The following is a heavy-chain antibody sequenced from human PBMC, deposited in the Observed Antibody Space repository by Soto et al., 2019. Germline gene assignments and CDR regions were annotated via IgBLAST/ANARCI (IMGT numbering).Heavy chain of an antibody. Sequence: PGGSLRLSCAASGFTFSSYGMRWVRQAPGKGLEWVAVIWYDGSNKYYADSVKGRFTISRDNSKNTLYLQMNSLRAEDTAVYYCARDYDYYGSGSRYGMDVWGQGTTVTVSS. V-gene: IGHV3-33*01. CDR2: IWYDGSNK. CDR3: ARDYDYYGSGSRYGMDV. D-gene: IGHD3-10*01. J-gene: IGHJ6*02. CDR1: GFTFSSYG.